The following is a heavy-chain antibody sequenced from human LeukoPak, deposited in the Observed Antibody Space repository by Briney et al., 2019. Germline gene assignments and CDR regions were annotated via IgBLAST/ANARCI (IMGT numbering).Heavy chain of an antibody. CDR3: ARNFFWSGYYFDY. CDR1: GYSISSGHY. D-gene: IGHD3-3*01. CDR2: IYHSGSL. Sequence: SETLSLTCAVSGYSISSGHYWGWIRQPPGKGLEWIGSIYHSGSLYYNPSLKSRVTISLDTSKNQFSLKLSSVTAADTAVYFCARNFFWSGYYFDYWGQGTLVTVSS. V-gene: IGHV4-38-2*01. J-gene: IGHJ4*02.